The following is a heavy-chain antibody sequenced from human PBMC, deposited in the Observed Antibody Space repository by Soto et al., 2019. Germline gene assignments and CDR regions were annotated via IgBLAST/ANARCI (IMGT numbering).Heavy chain of an antibody. Sequence: ASVKVSCKASGYTFISYGVTWVRQAPGQGLEWMGWLNTYNGNTKYAQRFQGRVTMTPDTSASTAYVELRSLRSDDTAVYYCAGAQTPTEGDFWGQGPRVTVSS. D-gene: IGHD4-4*01. J-gene: IGHJ4*02. V-gene: IGHV1-18*01. CDR1: GYTFISYG. CDR2: LNTYNGNT. CDR3: AGAQTPTEGDF.